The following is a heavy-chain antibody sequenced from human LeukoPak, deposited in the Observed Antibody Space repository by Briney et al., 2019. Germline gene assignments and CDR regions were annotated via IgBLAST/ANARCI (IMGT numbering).Heavy chain of an antibody. J-gene: IGHJ4*02. CDR2: VYYSGST. Sequence: SETLSLTCTVSGGSISSYYWSWIRQPPGKGLEWIGYVYYSGSTNYNPSLKSRVTISVDTSKNQFSLKLSSVTAADTAVYYCARVAGTGIFDYWGQGTLVTVSS. D-gene: IGHD6-19*01. V-gene: IGHV4-59*01. CDR3: ARVAGTGIFDY. CDR1: GGSISSYY.